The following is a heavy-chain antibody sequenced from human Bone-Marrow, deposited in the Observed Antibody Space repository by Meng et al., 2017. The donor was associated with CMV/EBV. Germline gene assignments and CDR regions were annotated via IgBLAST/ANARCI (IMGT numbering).Heavy chain of an antibody. J-gene: IGHJ3*02. CDR2: ISYDGNNK. V-gene: IGHV3-30-3*01. D-gene: IGHD5-24*01. CDR1: GFTFSTYA. CDR3: ARVEMATHTFDI. Sequence: GESLKISCAASGFTFSTYAMHWVRQAPGKGLEWVSFISYDGNNKYYADSVKGRFTISRDNAKNSLYLQMNSLRAEDTAVYYCARVEMATHTFDIWGQGTMVTVSS.